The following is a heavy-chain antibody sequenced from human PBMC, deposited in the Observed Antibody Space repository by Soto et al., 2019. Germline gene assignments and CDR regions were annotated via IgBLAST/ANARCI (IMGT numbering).Heavy chain of an antibody. V-gene: IGHV3-7*05. J-gene: IGHJ4*02. CDR3: ATDILDF. CDR2: INQNGSER. Sequence: EVELVEPGGGLVQPGGSLRLSCAATGFMFSSYWMTWVRQAPGKGLEWVANINQNGSERYYVDSVEGRFTISRDNAKNSVFLQMENLRVEDTAMYYCATDILDFWGRGTLVTVSS. CDR1: GFMFSSYW. D-gene: IGHD3-9*01.